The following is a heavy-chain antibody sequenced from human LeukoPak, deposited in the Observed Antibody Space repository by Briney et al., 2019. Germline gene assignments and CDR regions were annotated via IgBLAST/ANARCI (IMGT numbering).Heavy chain of an antibody. Sequence: EASVKVSCKASGYTFTGYYLHWVRQAPGQGLEWMGCVNPNSGDTNYAQKFQGSVTMTRDTSISTVYMGLSRLRSDDTAVYYCARASGSYWWFDSWGQGTLVTVSS. V-gene: IGHV1-2*02. D-gene: IGHD1-26*01. CDR2: VNPNSGDT. J-gene: IGHJ5*01. CDR1: GYTFTGYY. CDR3: ARASGSYWWFDS.